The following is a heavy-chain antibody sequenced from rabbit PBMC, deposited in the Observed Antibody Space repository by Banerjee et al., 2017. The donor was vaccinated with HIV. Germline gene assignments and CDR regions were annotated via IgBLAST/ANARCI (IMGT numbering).Heavy chain of an antibody. D-gene: IGHD8-1*01. CDR1: GLDFSSSYW. V-gene: IGHV1S45*01. CDR2: IDVVKSGST. J-gene: IGHJ4*01. Sequence: QEQLEESGGDLVKPGASLTLTCKASGLDFSSSYWICWVRQAPGKGLEWIACIDVVKSGSTYYSSWAKGRFTISKTSSTTVTLQMTSLTAADTATYFCARDSYDGSSFNYFNLWGQGTLVTVS. CDR3: ARDSYDGSSFNYFNL.